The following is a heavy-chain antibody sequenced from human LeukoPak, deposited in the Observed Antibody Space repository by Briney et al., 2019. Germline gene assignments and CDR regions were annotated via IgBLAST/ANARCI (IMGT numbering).Heavy chain of an antibody. CDR3: ARGQGTVTTH. D-gene: IGHD4-17*01. CDR2: INHSGSA. J-gene: IGHJ4*02. CDR1: GGTFSGYY. Sequence: PSETLSLTCAVSGGTFSGYYWTWIRQSPGKGLEWIGEINHSGSANYNPSLKSRVTISLDTSKNQFSLKLSSVTAADTAVYYCARGQGTVTTHWGQGTLVTVSS. V-gene: IGHV4-34*01.